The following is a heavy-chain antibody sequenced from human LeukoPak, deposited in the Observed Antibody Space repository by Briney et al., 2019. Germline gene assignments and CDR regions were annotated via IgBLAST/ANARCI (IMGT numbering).Heavy chain of an antibody. J-gene: IGHJ4*02. D-gene: IGHD3-16*02. CDR1: GFTFSNAW. Sequence: GGSLRLSCAASGFTFSNAWMSWVRHARGKGLEWVGRIKRRTGEVTRDSCAAVKARFKISRDDSKNTLNRQMNSLKIEDTAVYYCTTDRYYDYVGGSYRYTSFGYWGQGTLVTVSS. V-gene: IGHV3-15*01. CDR3: TTDRYYDYVGGSYRYTSFGY. CDR2: IKRRTGEVTR.